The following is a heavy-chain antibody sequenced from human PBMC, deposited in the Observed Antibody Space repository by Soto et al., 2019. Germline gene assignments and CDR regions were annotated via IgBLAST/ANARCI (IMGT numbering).Heavy chain of an antibody. D-gene: IGHD6-6*01. V-gene: IGHV3-7*01. CDR3: ARVRFVAARLGTYYGMDV. J-gene: IGHJ6*02. Sequence: GGSLRLSCAASGFTFSSYWMSWVRQAPGKGLEWVANIKQDGSEKYYVDSVKGRFTISRDNAKNSLYLQMNSLRAEDTAVYYCARVRFVAARLGTYYGMDVWGQGTTVTVSS. CDR1: GFTFSSYW. CDR2: IKQDGSEK.